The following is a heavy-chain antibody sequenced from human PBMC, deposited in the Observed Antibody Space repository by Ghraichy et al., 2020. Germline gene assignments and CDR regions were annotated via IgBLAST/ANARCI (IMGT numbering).Heavy chain of an antibody. Sequence: GESLNISCVASGFTFSSYDMHWVRQAPGKGLEWVAFIRYDGSNKYYADSVKGRFTISRDNSKNTLYLQMNSLRAEDTAVYYCAKLFLGGETFDYWGQGTLVTVSS. D-gene: IGHD3-16*01. V-gene: IGHV3-30*02. J-gene: IGHJ4*02. CDR1: GFTFSSYD. CDR3: AKLFLGGETFDY. CDR2: IRYDGSNK.